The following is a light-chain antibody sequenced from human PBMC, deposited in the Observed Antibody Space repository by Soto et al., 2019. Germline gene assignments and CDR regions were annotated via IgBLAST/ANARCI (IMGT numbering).Light chain of an antibody. J-gene: IGLJ3*02. CDR1: SSDIGGYNY. V-gene: IGLV2-14*01. CDR3: ISYTSSSTWG. CDR2: EVS. Sequence: QSALTQPASVSGSPGQSITISCTGTSSDIGGYNYVSWYQQHPGKVPKLMIYEVSNRPSGVSDRFSGSRSGNTASLTISGLQAEDESDYYCISYTSSSTWGFGGGTKLTVL.